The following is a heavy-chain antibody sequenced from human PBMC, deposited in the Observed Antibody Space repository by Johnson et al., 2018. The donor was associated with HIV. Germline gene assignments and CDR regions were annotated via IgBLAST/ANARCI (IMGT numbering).Heavy chain of an antibody. J-gene: IGHJ3*02. CDR1: GFTVSSNY. V-gene: IGHV3-66*01. Sequence: VQLVESGGGLVQPGGSLRLSCAASGFTVSSNYMSWVRQAPGKGLEWVSVFYSDSNTYSSDSVKGRFTISRDNSKNTLYPQMNSLRAEDTAVYYCARERIAAAGLDAFDIWGQGTMVTVSS. CDR2: FYSDSNT. CDR3: ARERIAAAGLDAFDI. D-gene: IGHD6-13*01.